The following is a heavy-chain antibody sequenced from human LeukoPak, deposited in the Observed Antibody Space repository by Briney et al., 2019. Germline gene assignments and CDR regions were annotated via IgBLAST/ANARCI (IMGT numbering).Heavy chain of an antibody. J-gene: IGHJ3*02. CDR1: GGSISSYY. CDR2: IYTSGST. V-gene: IGHV4-4*07. CDR3: ASEFAARDAFDI. Sequence: SETLSLTCTVSGGSISSYYWSWTRQPAGKGLEWIGRIYTSGSTNYNPSLKSRVTMSVDTSKNQFSLKLSSVTAADTAVYYCASEFAARDAFDIWGQGTMVTVSS.